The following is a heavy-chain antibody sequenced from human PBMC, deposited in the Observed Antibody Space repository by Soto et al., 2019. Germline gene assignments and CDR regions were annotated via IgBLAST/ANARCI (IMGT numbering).Heavy chain of an antibody. Sequence: SETLSLTCTVSGGSISSGGYYWSWIRQHPGKGLEWIGYIYYSGSTYYNPSLKSRVTISVDTSKNQFSLKLSSVTAADTAVYYCARVRYQLLARWFDPWGQGTLVTVSS. CDR1: GGSISSGGYY. J-gene: IGHJ5*02. CDR3: ARVRYQLLARWFDP. D-gene: IGHD2-2*01. CDR2: IYYSGST. V-gene: IGHV4-31*03.